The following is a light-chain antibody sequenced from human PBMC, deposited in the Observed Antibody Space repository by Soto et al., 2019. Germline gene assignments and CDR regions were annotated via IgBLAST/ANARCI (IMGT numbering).Light chain of an antibody. CDR2: WAS. Sequence: DIVMTQSPESLAVSLGERATINCKSSQNIFYSSKNKNYLAWYQHKAGQPPKVLIYWASARESGVPDRFRGSGSGTEFTLTISSLQAEDVAVYYCQQYYSTPQTFGQGTKVEI. J-gene: IGKJ1*01. CDR1: QNIFYSSKNKNY. CDR3: QQYYSTPQT. V-gene: IGKV4-1*01.